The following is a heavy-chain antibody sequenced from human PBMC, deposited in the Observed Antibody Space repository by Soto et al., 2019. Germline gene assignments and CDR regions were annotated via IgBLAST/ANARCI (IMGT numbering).Heavy chain of an antibody. Sequence: QLQLQESGPGLVKPSETLSLTCTVSGGSISSSSYYWGWIRQPPGKGLEWIGSIYYSGSTYYNPSLKSRVTISVDTSKNQFSLKLSSVTAADTAVYYCARGGGYCSSTSCYPFDPWGQGTLVTVSP. CDR3: ARGGGYCSSTSCYPFDP. CDR2: IYYSGST. CDR1: GGSISSSSYY. V-gene: IGHV4-39*01. J-gene: IGHJ5*01. D-gene: IGHD2-2*01.